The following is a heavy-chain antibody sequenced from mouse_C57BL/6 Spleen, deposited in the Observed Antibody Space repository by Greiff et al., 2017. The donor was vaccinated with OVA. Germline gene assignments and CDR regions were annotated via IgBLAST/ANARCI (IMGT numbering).Heavy chain of an antibody. Sequence: QVQLQQSGAELVMPGASVKLSCKASGYTFTSYWMHWVKQRPGQGLEWIGEIDPSDSYTNYNQKFKGKSTLTVDKSSSTAYMQLSSLTSEDSAVYYCATNYYGSSRHFDVWGTGTTVTVSS. J-gene: IGHJ1*03. V-gene: IGHV1-69*01. D-gene: IGHD1-1*01. CDR1: GYTFTSYW. CDR3: ATNYYGSSRHFDV. CDR2: IDPSDSYT.